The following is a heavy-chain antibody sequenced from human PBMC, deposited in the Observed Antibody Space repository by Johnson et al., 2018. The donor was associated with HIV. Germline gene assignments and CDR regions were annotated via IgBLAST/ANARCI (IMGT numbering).Heavy chain of an antibody. D-gene: IGHD6-13*01. CDR3: ATDISSGVYDAFDI. CDR2: IYSGGST. V-gene: IGHV3-66*02. CDR1: GFTVSSNY. Sequence: VQLVESGGGLVQPGESLRLSCAASGFTVSSNYMSWVRQAPGKGLEWVSVIYSGGSTYDADSVKGRFTISRDNSKNMLYLQMNSLRAEDTAVYYCATDISSGVYDAFDIWGQGTMVTVSS. J-gene: IGHJ3*02.